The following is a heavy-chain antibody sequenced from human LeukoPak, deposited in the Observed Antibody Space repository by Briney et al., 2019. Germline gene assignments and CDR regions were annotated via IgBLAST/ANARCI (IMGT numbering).Heavy chain of an antibody. Sequence: SETLSLTCTVSGGSISSSHYYWGWIRQTPGKGLEWIGTIYYSGTTYYNPSLESRVTISVDTSKNQFSLKLSSVTAADTAVYYCARTVVVTARTFDYWGQGTLVTVSS. CDR2: IYYSGTT. CDR1: GGSISSSHYY. CDR3: ARTVVVTARTFDY. V-gene: IGHV4-39*07. J-gene: IGHJ4*02. D-gene: IGHD2-15*01.